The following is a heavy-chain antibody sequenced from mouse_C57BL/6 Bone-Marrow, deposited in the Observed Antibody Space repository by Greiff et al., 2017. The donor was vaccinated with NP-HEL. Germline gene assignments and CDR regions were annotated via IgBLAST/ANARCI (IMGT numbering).Heavy chain of an antibody. CDR2: IDPSDSYT. J-gene: IGHJ3*01. V-gene: IGHV1-59*01. CDR1: GYTFTSYW. Sequence: VQLQQPGAELVRPGTSVKLSCKASGYTFTSYWMHWVKQRPGQGLEWIGVIDPSDSYTNYPQNFKGKANMTVDTSSSTASMQHSRLPSEDATVYYCARGSTTVKWVSYWGRGTLATVTA. D-gene: IGHD2-2*01. CDR3: ARGSTTVKWVSY.